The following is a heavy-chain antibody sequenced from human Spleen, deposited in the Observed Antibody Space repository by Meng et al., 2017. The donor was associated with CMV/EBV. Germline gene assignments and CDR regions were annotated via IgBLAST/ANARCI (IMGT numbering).Heavy chain of an antibody. J-gene: IGHJ6*02. CDR1: GGSISTYY. V-gene: IGHV4-59*12. D-gene: IGHD1-26*01. CDR3: ARGPWDQPSGMDV. Sequence: SETLSLTCNVSGGSISTYYWSWMRQPPGKGLEWIGYIYYSGSTNYNPSLKSRVSISVDTSQNQFSLKLSSVTAADTAVYYCARGPWDQPSGMDVWGQGTTVTVSS. CDR2: IYYSGST.